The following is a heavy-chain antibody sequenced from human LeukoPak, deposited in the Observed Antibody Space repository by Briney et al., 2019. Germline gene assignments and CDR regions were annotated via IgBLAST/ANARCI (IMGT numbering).Heavy chain of an antibody. CDR3: ARSDRGYCSSVTCYGQYLDY. J-gene: IGHJ4*02. V-gene: IGHV3-30*04. Sequence: GGSLRHSCAASGFTFSSYAMHWVRQAPGKGLEWVAVISQDGSNKYFADSVKGRFTISRDNSKNTLFLQTNSLRAEDTAVYYCARSDRGYCSSVTCYGQYLDYWGRGTRVTISS. CDR1: GFTFSSYA. D-gene: IGHD2-2*01. CDR2: ISQDGSNK.